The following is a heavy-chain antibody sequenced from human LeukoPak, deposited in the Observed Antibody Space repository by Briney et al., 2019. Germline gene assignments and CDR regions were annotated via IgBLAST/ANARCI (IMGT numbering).Heavy chain of an antibody. Sequence: PGGFLRLSCAASGFTVSTNCMTWVRQAPGKGLEWVSTIYSGGTTYYADSVMGRFTISRHNSRNTLYLQMNGLRAEDTAVYYCARVDTVMAYYFDLWGQGTLVTVSS. CDR3: ARVDTVMAYYFDL. D-gene: IGHD5-18*01. CDR1: GFTVSTNC. J-gene: IGHJ4*02. V-gene: IGHV3-53*04. CDR2: IYSGGTT.